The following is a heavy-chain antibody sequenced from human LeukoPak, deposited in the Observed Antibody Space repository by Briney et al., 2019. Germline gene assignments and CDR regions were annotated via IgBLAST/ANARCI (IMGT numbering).Heavy chain of an antibody. CDR2: ISSSSTYI. CDR3: ARSGVVAANWFDP. CDR1: EFTFSSYS. D-gene: IGHD2-15*01. V-gene: IGHV3-21*01. J-gene: IGHJ5*02. Sequence: PGGSLRLSCAASEFTFSSYSMNWVRQAPGKGLEWVSSISSSSTYINYADSVKGRFTISRDNAKNSLYLQMNSLRAEDTAVYYCARSGVVAANWFDPWGQGTLVTVSS.